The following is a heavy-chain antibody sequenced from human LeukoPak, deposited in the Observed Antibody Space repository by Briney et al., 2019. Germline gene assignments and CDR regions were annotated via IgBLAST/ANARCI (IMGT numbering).Heavy chain of an antibody. CDR2: ISSSSSYI. V-gene: IGHV3-21*01. CDR1: GFTFSSYS. D-gene: IGHD6-13*01. Sequence: GSLRLSCAASGFTFSSYSMNWVRRAPGKGLEWVSSISSSSSYIYYADSVKGRFTISRDNAKNSLYLQMNSLRAEDTAVYYCARKRAGDYYYYGMDVWGQGTTVTVSS. J-gene: IGHJ6*02. CDR3: ARKRAGDYYYYGMDV.